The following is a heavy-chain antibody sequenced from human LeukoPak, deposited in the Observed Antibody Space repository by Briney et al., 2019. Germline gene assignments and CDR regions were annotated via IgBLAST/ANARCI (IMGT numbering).Heavy chain of an antibody. D-gene: IGHD3-16*02. CDR1: GFTFSRYS. V-gene: IGHV3-21*01. CDR2: ISGSSSYI. Sequence: GGSLRLSCAASGFTFSRYSMNWVRQAPGKGLEWVSSISGSSSYIYYADSVKGRFTISRHNAKNSLYLQMNSLRAEGTAVYYCARVSAGVIGMKDVFDIWGQGTMVTVSS. J-gene: IGHJ3*02. CDR3: ARVSAGVIGMKDVFDI.